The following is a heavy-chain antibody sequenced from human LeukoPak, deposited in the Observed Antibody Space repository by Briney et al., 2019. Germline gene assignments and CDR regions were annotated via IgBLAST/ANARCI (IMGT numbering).Heavy chain of an antibody. CDR1: GVSITSYY. J-gene: IGHJ4*02. D-gene: IGHD3-22*01. CDR3: ARRGYYYDSSHYYYFDY. Sequence: PSGTLSLTCTVSGVSITSYYWSWIRQPPGKGLEWIGSIYHSGSTNDNPSLKSRVTTSVDTSKNQFSLKLSSVTAADTAVYYCARRGYYYDSSHYYYFDYWGQGTLVTVSS. V-gene: IGHV4-59*08. CDR2: IYHSGST.